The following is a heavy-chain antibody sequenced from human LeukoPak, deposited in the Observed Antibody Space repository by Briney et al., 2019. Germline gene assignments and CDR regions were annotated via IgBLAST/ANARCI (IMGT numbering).Heavy chain of an antibody. J-gene: IGHJ3*02. D-gene: IGHD6-19*01. V-gene: IGHV3-30*18. CDR2: ISYDGKNE. Sequence: GGSLRLSCAASGFTFSNYAMHWVRQAPGMGLEWVAAISYDGKNEYYADSVNGRFTISRDNSKNMLYLQMNSLRTEDTAVYSCAKDRSSGWTPSGVFDIWGQGTVVTVSS. CDR3: AKDRSSGWTPSGVFDI. CDR1: GFTFSNYA.